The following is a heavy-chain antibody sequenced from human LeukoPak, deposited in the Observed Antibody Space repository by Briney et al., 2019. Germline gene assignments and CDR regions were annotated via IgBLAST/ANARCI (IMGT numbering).Heavy chain of an antibody. V-gene: IGHV3-48*01. D-gene: IGHD5-12*01. CDR3: ARDAGNSGYGCDL. J-gene: IGHJ5*02. CDR1: GFIFSQYS. Sequence: GGSLRLSYAASGFIFSQYSMNWVRQAPGKGLEWVSHIRGSSETFYADSVKGRFTISRDNARNSLYLQMNNLRGEDTAIYYCARDAGNSGYGCDLWGQGTLVTVSS. CDR2: IRGSSET.